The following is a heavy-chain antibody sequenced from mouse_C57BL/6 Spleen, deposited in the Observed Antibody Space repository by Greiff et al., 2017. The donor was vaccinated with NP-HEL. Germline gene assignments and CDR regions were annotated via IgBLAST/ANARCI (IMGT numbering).Heavy chain of an antibody. Sequence: VQGVESGAELVRPGASVTLSCKASGYTFTDYEMHWVKQTPVHGLEWIGAIDPETGGTAYNQKFKGKAILTADKSSSTAYMELRSLTSEDSAVYYCTATGTGYFDYWGQGTTLTVSS. D-gene: IGHD4-1*02. CDR3: TATGTGYFDY. V-gene: IGHV1-15*01. CDR2: IDPETGGT. J-gene: IGHJ2*01. CDR1: GYTFTDYE.